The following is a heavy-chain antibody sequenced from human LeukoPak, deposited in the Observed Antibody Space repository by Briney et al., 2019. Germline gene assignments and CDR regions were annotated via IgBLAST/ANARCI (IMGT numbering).Heavy chain of an antibody. CDR1: GGSISSYY. CDR3: AREAVDTATRYYYYYMDV. J-gene: IGHJ6*03. CDR2: IYTSGST. Sequence: SETLSLTCTVSGGSISSYYWSWIRQPAGKGLEWIGRIYTSGSTNYDPSLKSRVTMSVDTSKNQFSLKLSSLTAADTAVYYCAREAVDTATRYYYYYMDVWGKGTTVTVSS. V-gene: IGHV4-4*07. D-gene: IGHD5-18*01.